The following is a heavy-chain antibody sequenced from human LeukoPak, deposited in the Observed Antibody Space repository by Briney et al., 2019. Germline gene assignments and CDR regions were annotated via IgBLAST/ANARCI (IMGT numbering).Heavy chain of an antibody. Sequence: PGGSLRLSCAASGFTFSSYAMHWVRQAPGKGLEWVAVISYDGSNKYYADSVKGRFTISRDNSKNTLYLQMNSLGAEDTAVYYCARDRDGDYGLLMDYWGQGTLVTVSS. D-gene: IGHD4-17*01. J-gene: IGHJ4*02. CDR3: ARDRDGDYGLLMDY. CDR2: ISYDGSNK. V-gene: IGHV3-30*04. CDR1: GFTFSSYA.